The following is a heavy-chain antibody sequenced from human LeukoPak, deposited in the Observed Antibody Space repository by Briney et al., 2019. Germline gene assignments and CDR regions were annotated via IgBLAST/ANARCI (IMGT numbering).Heavy chain of an antibody. Sequence: GGSLRLSXAASGFTFSSYSMNWVRQAPGKGLEWVSSISSSSSYIYYADSVKGQFTISRDNAKNSLYLQMNSLRAEDTAVYYCARVEYGDYELGYWGQGTLVTVSS. CDR1: GFTFSSYS. D-gene: IGHD4-17*01. V-gene: IGHV3-21*01. CDR3: ARVEYGDYELGY. CDR2: ISSSSSYI. J-gene: IGHJ4*02.